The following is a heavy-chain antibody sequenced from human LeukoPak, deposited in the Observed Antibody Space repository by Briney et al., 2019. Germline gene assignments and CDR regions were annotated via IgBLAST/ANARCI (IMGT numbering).Heavy chain of an antibody. V-gene: IGHV4-39*01. CDR3: ARQGIVVVAAAMLALDYFDY. CDR1: GGSISSSSYY. Sequence: VKPSETLSLTCTVSGGSISSSSYYWGWIRQPPGKGLEWIGSIYYSGSTYYNPSLKSRVTISVDTSKHQFFLQLSCLTAAGTAVYHCARQGIVVVAAAMLALDYFDYWGQGTLGTVSS. J-gene: IGHJ4*02. D-gene: IGHD2-2*01. CDR2: IYYSGST.